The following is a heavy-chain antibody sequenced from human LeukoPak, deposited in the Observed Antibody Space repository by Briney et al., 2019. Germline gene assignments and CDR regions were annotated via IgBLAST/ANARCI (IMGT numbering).Heavy chain of an antibody. V-gene: IGHV4-39*01. D-gene: IGHD6-19*01. CDR2: IYYSGST. J-gene: IGHJ4*02. CDR1: GGSISSSSYY. Sequence: PSETLSLTCGVSGGSISSSSYYWGWIRQPPGKGLEWIGSIYYSGSTYYNPSLKSRVTISVDMSKNQFSLKLSSVTAADTAVYYCARQVDDSGWYQPIDYCGQGTLVTISS. CDR3: ARQVDDSGWYQPIDY.